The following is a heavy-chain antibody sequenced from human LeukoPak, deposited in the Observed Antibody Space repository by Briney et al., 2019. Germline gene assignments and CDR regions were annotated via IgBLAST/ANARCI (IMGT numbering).Heavy chain of an antibody. CDR3: ARTTGSGYLNRAAFDI. D-gene: IGHD3-22*01. CDR2: INTNTGNP. V-gene: IGHV7-4-1*02. Sequence: ASVKVSCKASGYTFTSYAMNWVRQAPGQGLEWMGWINTNTGNPTYAQGFTGRFVFSLDTSVSTAYLQISSLKAEDTAVYYCARTTGSGYLNRAAFDIWGQGTMVTVSS. CDR1: GYTFTSYA. J-gene: IGHJ3*02.